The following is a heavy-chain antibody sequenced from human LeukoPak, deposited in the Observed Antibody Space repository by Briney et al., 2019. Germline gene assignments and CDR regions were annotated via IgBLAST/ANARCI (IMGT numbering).Heavy chain of an antibody. CDR2: ISSSSSYI. Sequence: GGSLRLSCAASGFTFSSYAMSWVRQAPGKGLEWVSSISSSSSYIYYADSVKGRFTISRDNAKNSLYLQMNSLRAEDTAVYYCARDASYYDSSGYYLRAFDIWGQGTMVTVSS. V-gene: IGHV3-21*01. CDR1: GFTFSSYA. CDR3: ARDASYYDSSGYYLRAFDI. J-gene: IGHJ3*02. D-gene: IGHD3-22*01.